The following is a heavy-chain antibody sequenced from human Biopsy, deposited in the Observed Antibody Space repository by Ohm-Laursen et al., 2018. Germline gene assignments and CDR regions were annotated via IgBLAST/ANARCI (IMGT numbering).Heavy chain of an antibody. CDR2: ISSSGVQ. D-gene: IGHD3-3*01. CDR3: VRASISGVATSGFYYYGMDV. V-gene: IGHV3-66*01. J-gene: IGHJ6*02. Sequence: SLRLSCSASGFTVINNDISWVRQAPGKGLEWASFISSSGVQYHADSVKGRFTISRDNSKNTLYLQMNSLRAEDTAVYYCVRASISGVATSGFYYYGMDVWGQGTTVTVSS. CDR1: GFTVINND.